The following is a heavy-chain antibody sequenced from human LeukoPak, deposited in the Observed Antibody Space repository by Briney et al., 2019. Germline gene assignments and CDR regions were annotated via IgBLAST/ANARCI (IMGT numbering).Heavy chain of an antibody. J-gene: IGHJ4*02. CDR1: GFTFSNHG. CDR2: IWYDGSNK. V-gene: IGHV3-33*01. CDR3: ARLIRSWYYFDY. D-gene: IGHD6-13*01. Sequence: GRSLRLSCEASGFTFSNHGMHWVRQAPGKGLEWVAGIWYDGSNKDYADSVKGRFTISRDNSKNTLYLQMNSLRAEDTAVYYCARLIRSWYYFDYWGQGTLVTVSS.